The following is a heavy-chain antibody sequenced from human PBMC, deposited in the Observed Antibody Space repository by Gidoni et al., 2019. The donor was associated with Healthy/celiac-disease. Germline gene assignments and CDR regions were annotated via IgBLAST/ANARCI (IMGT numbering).Heavy chain of an antibody. V-gene: IGHV1-18*01. J-gene: IGHJ4*02. CDR1: GSTVTSYD. Sequence: QVQLVQSGAEVKKPRASGKSSCKASGSTVTSYDSSWVRQAPGQRLEWMGWISAYNGNTHYAQNLEGRVTMTTDTSTSTAYMELWSLRSDDTAVYYCARGAPGGYGYYVVPPPHPSSPFDYWGQGTLVTVSS. CDR2: ISAYNGNT. D-gene: IGHD4-17*01. CDR3: ARGAPGGYGYYVVPPPHPSSPFDY.